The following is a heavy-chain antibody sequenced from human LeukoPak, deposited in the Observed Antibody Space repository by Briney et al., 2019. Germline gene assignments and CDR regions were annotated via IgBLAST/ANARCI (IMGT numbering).Heavy chain of an antibody. CDR1: GGSISSGNYY. CDR2: IYTSGST. V-gene: IGHV4-61*02. J-gene: IGHJ4*02. D-gene: IGHD3-10*01. Sequence: PSQTLSLTCTVSGGSISSGNYYWSWIRRPAGKRLEWIGRIYTSGSTNYNPSLKSRVTISVDTSKNQFSLKLSSVTAADTAVYYCAREGLYYGSGSYSPFDYWGQGTLVTVSS. CDR3: AREGLYYGSGSYSPFDY.